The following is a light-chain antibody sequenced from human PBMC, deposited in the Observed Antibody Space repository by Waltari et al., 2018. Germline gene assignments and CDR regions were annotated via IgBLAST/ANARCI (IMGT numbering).Light chain of an antibody. CDR1: QSVTSNY. J-gene: IGKJ1*01. V-gene: IGKV3-20*01. Sequence: IVLTQSQDTLSLSPGERATLSCRASQSVTSNYLAWYQQKPGQAPRLLIYGVSSRATGVPDRFSGGGSGTEFTLTITRLEPEDFAVYYCQQYASSRTFGQGT. CDR3: QQYASSRT. CDR2: GVS.